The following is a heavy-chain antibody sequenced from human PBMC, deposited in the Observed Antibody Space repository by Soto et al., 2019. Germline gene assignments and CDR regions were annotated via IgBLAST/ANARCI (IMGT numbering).Heavy chain of an antibody. J-gene: IGHJ6*02. CDR2: MNPNSGNT. V-gene: IGHV1-8*01. CDR1: GYTFTSYD. D-gene: IGHD3-3*01. Sequence: QVQLVQSGAEVKKPGASVKVSCKASGYTFTSYDINWVRQATGQGLEWMGWMNPNSGNTGYAQKFQGRVTMTRNTSISTSYMELSSLRSEDTAVYYCARGVGRFLEWLHFYYYYGMDVWGQGTTVTVFS. CDR3: ARGVGRFLEWLHFYYYYGMDV.